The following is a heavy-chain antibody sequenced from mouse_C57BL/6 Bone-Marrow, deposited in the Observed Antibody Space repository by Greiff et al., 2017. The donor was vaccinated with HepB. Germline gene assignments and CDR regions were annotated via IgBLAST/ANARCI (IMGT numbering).Heavy chain of an antibody. CDR1: GYTFTDYN. J-gene: IGHJ2*01. CDR2: INPNNGGT. V-gene: IGHV1-18*01. D-gene: IGHD1-1*01. Sequence: EVKLVESGPELVKPGASVKIPCKASGYTFTDYNMDWVQQSHGKSLEWIGDINPNNGGTIYNQKFKGKATLTVDKSSSTAYMELRSLTSEDTAVYYCARSDFITTVVAPLDYWGQGTTLSVSS. CDR3: ARSDFITTVVAPLDY.